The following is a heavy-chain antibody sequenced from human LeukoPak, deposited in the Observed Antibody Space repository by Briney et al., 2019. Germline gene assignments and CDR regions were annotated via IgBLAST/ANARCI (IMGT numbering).Heavy chain of an antibody. Sequence: SETLSLTCAVSGGSISSSNWWSWVRQPPGKGLEWIGEIYHSGSTNYNPSLKSRVTISVDKSKNQFSLKLSSVTAADTGVYYCARRTQLTYYGMDVWGKGTTVTVSS. CDR3: ARRTQLTYYGMDV. V-gene: IGHV4-4*02. D-gene: IGHD2-2*01. J-gene: IGHJ6*04. CDR1: GGSISSSNW. CDR2: IYHSGST.